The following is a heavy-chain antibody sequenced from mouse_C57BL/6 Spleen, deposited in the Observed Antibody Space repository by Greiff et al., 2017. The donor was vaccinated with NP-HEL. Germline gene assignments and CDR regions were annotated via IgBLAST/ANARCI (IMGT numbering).Heavy chain of an antibody. V-gene: IGHV14-2*01. D-gene: IGHD1-1*02. CDR2: IDPEDGET. J-gene: IGHJ4*01. Sequence: EVQLQQSGAELVKPGASVKLSCTASGFNIKDYYMHWVKQRTEQGLEWIGRIDPEDGETNYAAKFKGKATITADTSANTAYLQLSSLTSEDTAVYARARGGRYYSYYAMDYWGQGTSVTVSS. CDR1: GFNIKDYY. CDR3: ARGGRYYSYYAMDY.